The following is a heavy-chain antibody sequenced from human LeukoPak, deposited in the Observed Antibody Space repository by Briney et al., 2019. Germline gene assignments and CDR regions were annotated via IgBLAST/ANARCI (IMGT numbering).Heavy chain of an antibody. CDR3: ARVRSEEIAAAGTVSDYDAFDI. J-gene: IGHJ3*02. V-gene: IGHV3-21*01. D-gene: IGHD6-13*01. CDR1: GFTFSSYS. CDR2: ISSSSSYI. Sequence: PGGSLRLSCAASGFTFSSYSMNWVRQAPGKGLEWVSSISSSSSYIYYAASVKGRSTISRDNAKNSLYLQMNSLRAEDTAGYYCARVRSEEIAAAGTVSDYDAFDIWGQGTMVTVSS.